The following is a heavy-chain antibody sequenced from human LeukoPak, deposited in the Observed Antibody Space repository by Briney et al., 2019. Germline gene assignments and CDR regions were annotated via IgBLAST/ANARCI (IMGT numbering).Heavy chain of an antibody. Sequence: GGSLRLSCAASGFTFSLSVMNWARQAPGKGLEWIAGITGDGNIAYYADSAKGRFRIFRVNFENTLYLEIDSLRVDDTALYYCTKDRVGTTRGGDFWGRGTLVTVSS. CDR1: GFTFSLSV. CDR2: ITGDGNIA. V-gene: IGHV3-23*01. CDR3: TKDRVGTTRGGDF. J-gene: IGHJ4*02. D-gene: IGHD1-26*01.